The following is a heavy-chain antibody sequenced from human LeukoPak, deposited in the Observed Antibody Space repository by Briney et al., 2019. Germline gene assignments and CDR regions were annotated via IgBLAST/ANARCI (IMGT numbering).Heavy chain of an antibody. CDR1: GGSISSGPYF. Sequence: SQTLSLTCSVSGGSISSGPYFWSWIRQSPGQGLEWIGYIWPSGSTNYNPSLSGRVAISLDKSRNHFTLMVTAVTAADTAFYYCARKAPEHLPPYFDPGGRGILVPVPS. CDR3: ARKAPEHLPPYFDP. V-gene: IGHV4-30-2*06. J-gene: IGHJ4*02. CDR2: IWPSGST. D-gene: IGHD2-21*01.